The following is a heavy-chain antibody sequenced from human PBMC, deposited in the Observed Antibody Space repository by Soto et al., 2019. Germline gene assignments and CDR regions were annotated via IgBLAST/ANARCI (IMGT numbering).Heavy chain of an antibody. Sequence: GGSLRLSCAASGFTFSSYAMSWVRQAPGKGLEWVSAISGSGGSTYYADSVKGRFTISRDNSKNTLYLQMNSLRAEDTAVYYCAKDNKVTTFEYYYYGMDVWGQGTTVTVSS. CDR1: GFTFSSYA. D-gene: IGHD3-16*01. CDR2: ISGSGGST. V-gene: IGHV3-23*01. CDR3: AKDNKVTTFEYYYYGMDV. J-gene: IGHJ6*02.